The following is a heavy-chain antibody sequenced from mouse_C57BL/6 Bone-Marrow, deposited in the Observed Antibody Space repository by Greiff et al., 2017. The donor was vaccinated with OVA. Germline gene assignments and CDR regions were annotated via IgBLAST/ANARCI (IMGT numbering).Heavy chain of an antibody. CDR1: GYTFTSYG. V-gene: IGHV1-81*01. CDR2: IYPRSGNT. J-gene: IGHJ2*01. D-gene: IGHD3-3*01. Sequence: QVQLQQSGAELARPGASVKLSCKASGYTFTSYGISWVKQRTGQGLEWIGEIYPRSGNTYYNEKFKGKATLTADKSSSTAYMELRSLTAEDSAVYFCAIYALARVYFDYWGQGTTLTVSS. CDR3: AIYALARVYFDY.